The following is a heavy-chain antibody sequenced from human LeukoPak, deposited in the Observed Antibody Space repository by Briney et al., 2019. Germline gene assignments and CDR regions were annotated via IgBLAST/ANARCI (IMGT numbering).Heavy chain of an antibody. V-gene: IGHV4-34*01. J-gene: IGHJ4*02. CDR2: INHSGST. CDR3: ARKRITMVRGVMVFDY. CDR1: GGSFSGYY. D-gene: IGHD3-10*01. Sequence: SETLSLTRAVYGGSFSGYYWSWIRQPPGKGLEWIGEINHSGSTNYNPSLKSRVTISVDTSKNQFSLKLSSVTAADTAVYYCARKRITMVRGVMVFDYWGQGTLVTVSS.